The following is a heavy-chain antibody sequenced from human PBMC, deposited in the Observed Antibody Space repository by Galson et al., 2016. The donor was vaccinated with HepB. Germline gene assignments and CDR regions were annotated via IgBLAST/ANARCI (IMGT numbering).Heavy chain of an antibody. V-gene: IGHV3-30*18. CDR3: AKAHYETSGWRDAFDV. Sequence: SLRLSCAASGFTFRNYGMHWVRQAPGRGLEWVAVISYDRSNEYYEDAAKGRFTISRDNYKNKLYQQMNSLRVDDTALYFCAKAHYETSGWRDAFDVWGQGSMVTVSS. J-gene: IGHJ3*01. CDR2: ISYDRSNE. CDR1: GFTFRNYG. D-gene: IGHD6-19*01.